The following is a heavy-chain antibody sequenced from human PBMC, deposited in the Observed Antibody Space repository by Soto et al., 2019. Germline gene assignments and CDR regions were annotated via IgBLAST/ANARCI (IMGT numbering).Heavy chain of an antibody. D-gene: IGHD2-2*01. Sequence: ASVKVSCKASGGTFSSYTISWVRQAPGQGLEWMGRIIPILGIANYAQKFQGRVTITADKSTSTAYMELSSLRSEDTAVYYCAAGLNVVVPAATGFYYYMDVWGKGTTVTVSS. V-gene: IGHV1-69*02. CDR1: GGTFSSYT. CDR2: IIPILGIA. J-gene: IGHJ6*03. CDR3: AAGLNVVVPAATGFYYYMDV.